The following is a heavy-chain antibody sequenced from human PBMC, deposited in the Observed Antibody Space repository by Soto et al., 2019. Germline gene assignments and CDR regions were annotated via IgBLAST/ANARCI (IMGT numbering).Heavy chain of an antibody. CDR1: GYTFTSYA. D-gene: IGHD2-2*01. CDR2: INAGNGNT. CDR3: ARGVVVPAAMMGIDY. Sequence: GASVKVSCKASGYTFTSYAMHWVRQAPGQRLEWMGWINAGNGNTKYSQKFQGRVTITRDTSASTACMELSSLRSEDTAVYYCARGVVVPAAMMGIDYWGQGTLVTVSS. J-gene: IGHJ4*02. V-gene: IGHV1-3*01.